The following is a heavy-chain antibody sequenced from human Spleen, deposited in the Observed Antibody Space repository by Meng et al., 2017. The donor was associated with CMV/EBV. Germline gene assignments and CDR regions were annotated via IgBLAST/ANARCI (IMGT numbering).Heavy chain of an antibody. Sequence: LFCAAYGFTFSSYFISWVRQAQGKGMEWVSSISGSSNYIYYADSLKGRFTISRDNAKNSLYLQMNSLRAEDTAVYYCARHYDSNWFDSWGQGTLVTVSS. D-gene: IGHD3-3*01. CDR1: GFTFSSYF. CDR2: ISGSSNYI. J-gene: IGHJ5*01. V-gene: IGHV3-21*06. CDR3: ARHYDSNWFDS.